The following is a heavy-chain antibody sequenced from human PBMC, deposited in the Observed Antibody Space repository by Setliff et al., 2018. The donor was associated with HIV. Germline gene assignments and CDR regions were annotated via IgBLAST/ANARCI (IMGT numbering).Heavy chain of an antibody. Sequence: ASVKVSFKTSGYSFTAYDINWVRQATGRGLEWMAWMNPSTGEIGYAQKFQGRLTMTRDSSITTAFMELRGLRSEDTAIYYCARPSHVYDDDGPLGYWGQGTLVSVSS. D-gene: IGHD3-16*01. CDR3: ARPSHVYDDDGPLGY. V-gene: IGHV1-8*01. CDR2: MNPSTGEI. CDR1: GYSFTAYD. J-gene: IGHJ4*02.